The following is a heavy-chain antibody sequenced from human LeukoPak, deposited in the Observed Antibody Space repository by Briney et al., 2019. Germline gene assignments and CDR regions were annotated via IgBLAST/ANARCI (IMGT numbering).Heavy chain of an antibody. V-gene: IGHV3-7*01. D-gene: IGHD3-16*01. CDR1: GFTVSVNY. CDR2: IQPDGSEQ. Sequence: GGSLRLSCAAFGFTVSVNYMSWVRQAPGKGLEWVGNIQPDGSEQYPVDSVKGRFTISRDNSRKLLFLQMNSLRVEDTAVYYCASQSYARFDPWGQGTLVTVSS. J-gene: IGHJ5*02. CDR3: ASQSYARFDP.